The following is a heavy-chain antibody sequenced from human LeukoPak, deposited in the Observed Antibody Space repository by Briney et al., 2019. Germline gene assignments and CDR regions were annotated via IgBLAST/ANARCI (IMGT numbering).Heavy chain of an antibody. CDR1: GGSISGYY. CDR2: IYHSGST. J-gene: IGHJ6*03. V-gene: IGHV4-38-2*02. Sequence: PSETLSLTCTVSGGSISGYYWGWIRQPPGKGLEWIGSIYHSGSTYYNPSLKSRVTISVDTSKNQFSLKLSSVTAADTAVYYCARERLGGSGSYGPRYYYYMDVWGKGTTVTVSS. D-gene: IGHD3-10*01. CDR3: ARERLGGSGSYGPRYYYYMDV.